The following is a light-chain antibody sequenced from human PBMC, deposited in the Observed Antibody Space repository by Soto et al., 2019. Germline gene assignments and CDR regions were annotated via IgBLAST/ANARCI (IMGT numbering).Light chain of an antibody. J-gene: IGKJ5*01. Sequence: DIQMTQSPSSLSASVGDRVTITCRASQGISNYLAWYQQKPGKVPKLLIYAASTLQSGVPSRFSGSGSGTDFTLTISSLQPEDVATYYCQKYNSARITFSQGTRLEIK. CDR1: QGISNY. CDR3: QKYNSARIT. V-gene: IGKV1-27*01. CDR2: AAS.